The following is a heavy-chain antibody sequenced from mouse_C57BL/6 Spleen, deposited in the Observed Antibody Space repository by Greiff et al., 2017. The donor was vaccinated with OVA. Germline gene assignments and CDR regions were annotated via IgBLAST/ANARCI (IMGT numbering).Heavy chain of an antibody. J-gene: IGHJ2*01. CDR1: GYSITSGYY. V-gene: IGHV3-6*01. CDR3: ARGKGGFDY. Sequence: EVKLEESGPGLVKPSQSLSLTCSVTGYSITSGYYWNWIRQFPGNKLEWMGYISYDGSNNYNPSLKNRISITRDTSKNQFFLKLNSVTTEDTATYYCARGKGGFDYWGQGTTLTVSS. CDR2: ISYDGSN.